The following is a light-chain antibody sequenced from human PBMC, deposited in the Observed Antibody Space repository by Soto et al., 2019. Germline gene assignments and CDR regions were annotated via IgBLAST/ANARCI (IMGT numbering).Light chain of an antibody. Sequence: QSVLTQPASVSGSPGQSITISCTGTSSDVGSYDLVSWYQQHPGTAPKLMIYDASKRPSGVSHRFSGSKSGNTASLTISGLQAEDEADYYCCSFARSNTWLFGGGTKLTVL. CDR1: SSDVGSYDL. J-gene: IGLJ3*02. CDR3: CSFARSNTWL. V-gene: IGLV2-23*01. CDR2: DAS.